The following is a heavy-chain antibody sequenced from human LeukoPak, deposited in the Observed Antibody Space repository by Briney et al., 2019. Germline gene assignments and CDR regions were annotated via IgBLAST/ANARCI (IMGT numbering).Heavy chain of an antibody. CDR1: GFTFSSYW. D-gene: IGHD3-22*01. CDR2: IKQDGSER. Sequence: GGSLRLSCAASGFTFSSYWMSWVRQAPGKGLEWVANIKQDGSERYYVDSVKGRFALSRDNAKNSLYLQMNSLRAEDTAVYYCARDAAYYYDSSGYYPLGYFDYWGQGTLVTVSS. CDR3: ARDAAYYYDSSGYYPLGYFDY. J-gene: IGHJ4*02. V-gene: IGHV3-7*01.